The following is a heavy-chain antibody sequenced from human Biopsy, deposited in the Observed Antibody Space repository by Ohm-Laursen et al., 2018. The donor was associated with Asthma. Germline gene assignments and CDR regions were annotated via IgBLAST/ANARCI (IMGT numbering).Heavy chain of an antibody. V-gene: IGHV3-9*01. CDR2: ISWNSGTI. J-gene: IGHJ6*02. Sequence: SLRLSCTASGFSFDDYAMFWVRQAPGKGLEWVPGISWNSGTIGYADSVKGRFTISRDNAKNSLYLQMNSLGPEDTAVYYCARDMGAGPNQPPSGSGSSHLYGMDVWGQGTTVTVS. CDR3: ARDMGAGPNQPPSGSGSSHLYGMDV. CDR1: GFSFDDYA. D-gene: IGHD3-10*01.